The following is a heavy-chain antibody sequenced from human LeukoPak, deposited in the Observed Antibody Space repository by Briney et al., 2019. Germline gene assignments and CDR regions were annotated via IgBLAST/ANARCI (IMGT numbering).Heavy chain of an antibody. CDR3: ARGFNYDNGVFDY. D-gene: IGHD3-22*01. CDR1: GFTFSTYW. Sequence: GGSLSLSCAASGFTFSTYWMSWVRHAPGKGMEWVANVKQDGSEKYYVDSVEGRFTLSRDNAKNSLYLQMNSLRAEDTALYYCARGFNYDNGVFDYWGQGTLVTVSS. CDR2: VKQDGSEK. J-gene: IGHJ4*02. V-gene: IGHV3-7*01.